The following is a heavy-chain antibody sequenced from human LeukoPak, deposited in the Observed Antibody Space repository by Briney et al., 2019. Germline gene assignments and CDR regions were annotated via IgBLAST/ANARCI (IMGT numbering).Heavy chain of an antibody. D-gene: IGHD3-9*01. CDR1: GGSISSYY. V-gene: IGHV4-59*08. CDR3: ARLLTGYYTSDAFDI. Sequence: PSETLSLTCTVSGGSISSYYWSWIRQPPGKGLEWIGYIYYSGSTNYNPSLKSRVTISVDTSKNQFSLKLSSVTAADTAVYYCARLLTGYYTSDAFDIWGQGTMVTVSS. J-gene: IGHJ3*02. CDR2: IYYSGST.